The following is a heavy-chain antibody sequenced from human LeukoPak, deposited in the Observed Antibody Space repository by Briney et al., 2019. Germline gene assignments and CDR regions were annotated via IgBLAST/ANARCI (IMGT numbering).Heavy chain of an antibody. Sequence: ASVKVSCKASGCTFSSYTITWVRQASGQGLEWMGGIIHIFGTANYAQKFQGRVTITADESTSTAYMELSSLRSEDTAVYYCARVNCGGDCYSDRGAFDIWGQGTMVTVSS. CDR3: ARVNCGGDCYSDRGAFDI. J-gene: IGHJ3*02. CDR2: IIHIFGTA. CDR1: GCTFSSYT. V-gene: IGHV1-69*13. D-gene: IGHD2-21*02.